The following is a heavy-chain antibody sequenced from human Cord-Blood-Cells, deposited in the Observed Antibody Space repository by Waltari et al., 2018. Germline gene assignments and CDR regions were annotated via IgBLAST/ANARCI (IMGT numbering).Heavy chain of an antibody. D-gene: IGHD3-10*01. CDR2: FDPEDGET. CDR1: RYTLTELS. CDR3: ETDRRIYGSGSYYNY. Sequence: QVPLVQSGAEVKKPGASVQVSCKVSRYTLTELSMHWVRQAPGQGLDGMGGFDPEDGETIDAQKFQGRVTMTEDTSTDTAYMELSSLRSEDTAVYYCETDRRIYGSGSYYNYWGQGTLVTVSS. J-gene: IGHJ4*02. V-gene: IGHV1-24*01.